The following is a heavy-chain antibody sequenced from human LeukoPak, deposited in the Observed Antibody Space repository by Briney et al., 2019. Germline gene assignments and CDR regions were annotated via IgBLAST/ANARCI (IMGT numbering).Heavy chain of an antibody. CDR2: IYTSGST. CDR3: ARVLEPESGANWGSMWAFDI. J-gene: IGHJ3*02. V-gene: IGHV4-4*07. D-gene: IGHD7-27*01. Sequence: PSETLSLTCTVSGGSISSYYWSWIRQPAGKGLEWIGRIYTSGSTNYNPSLKSRVTMSVDTSKNQFSLKLSSVTAADTAVYYCARVLEPESGANWGSMWAFDIWGQGTMVTVSS. CDR1: GGSISSYY.